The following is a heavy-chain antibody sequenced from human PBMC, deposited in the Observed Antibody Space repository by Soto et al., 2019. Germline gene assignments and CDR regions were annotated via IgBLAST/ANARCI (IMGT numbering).Heavy chain of an antibody. D-gene: IGHD6-13*01. Sequence: SQTLSLTCAISGDSVSTNTATWDWIRQSPTRGPEWLGRTYYGSKWNTDYALSVKSRITIHPDTSKNQVSLQLDSVTPEDTAVYYCARLIGNSWFVGWGQGTLVTVSS. CDR3: ARLIGNSWFVG. CDR1: GDSVSTNTAT. CDR2: TYYGSKWNT. J-gene: IGHJ4*02. V-gene: IGHV6-1*01.